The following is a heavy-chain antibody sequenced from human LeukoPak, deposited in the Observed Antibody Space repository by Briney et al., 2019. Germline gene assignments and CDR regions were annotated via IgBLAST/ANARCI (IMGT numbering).Heavy chain of an antibody. CDR3: ARVPVKGRVRLIPYFDY. J-gene: IGHJ4*02. Sequence: SETLSLTCTVSGYSISSGYYWGWIRQPPGKGLEWTGSIDHSGSTYYNPSLKSRVTISVDTSKNQFSLKLSSVTAADTAVYYCARVPVKGRVRLIPYFDYWGQGTLVTVSS. V-gene: IGHV4-38-2*02. D-gene: IGHD3-16*01. CDR2: IDHSGST. CDR1: GYSISSGYY.